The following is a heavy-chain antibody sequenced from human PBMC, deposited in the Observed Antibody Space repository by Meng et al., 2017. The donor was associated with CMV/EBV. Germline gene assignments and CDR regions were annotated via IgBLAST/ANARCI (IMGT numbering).Heavy chain of an antibody. CDR2: INPSGGST. J-gene: IGHJ5*02. CDR3: ANAVVRHNWFDP. CDR1: GYTFTSYY. V-gene: IGHV1-46*01. Sequence: ASVKVSCKASGYTFTSYYMHWVRQASGQGLEWMGIINPSGGSTSYAQKFQGRVTMTRDTSTSTVYMELSSLRSEDTAVYYCANAVVRHNWFDPWGQGTLVTVSS. D-gene: IGHD4-23*01.